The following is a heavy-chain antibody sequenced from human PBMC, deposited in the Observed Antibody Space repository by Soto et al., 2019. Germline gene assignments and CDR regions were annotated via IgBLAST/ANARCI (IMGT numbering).Heavy chain of an antibody. V-gene: IGHV1-46*01. Sequence: ASVKVSCKASGYTFTSYYMHWVRQAPGQGLEWMGIINPSGGSTSYAQKFQGRVTMTRDTSTSTVYMELSSLRSEDTAVYYCAREFGVVYYDRSANFPWSGFYIWGQGTMVT. CDR2: INPSGGST. CDR3: AREFGVVYYDRSANFPWSGFYI. D-gene: IGHD3-22*01. J-gene: IGHJ3*02. CDR1: GYTFTSYY.